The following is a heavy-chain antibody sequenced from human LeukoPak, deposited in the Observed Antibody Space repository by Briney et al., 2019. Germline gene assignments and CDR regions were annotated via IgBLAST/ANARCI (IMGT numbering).Heavy chain of an antibody. D-gene: IGHD6-13*01. Sequence: GESLKISCKGSGYSFTSYWIGWVRQMPGKGLEWMGIIYPGDSDTRYSPSFQGQVTISADKSISTAYLQWSSLKASDTAMYYCARRAAAGPLNNWFDPWGQGTLVTVSS. V-gene: IGHV5-51*01. CDR3: ARRAAAGPLNNWFDP. CDR1: GYSFTSYW. J-gene: IGHJ5*02. CDR2: IYPGDSDT.